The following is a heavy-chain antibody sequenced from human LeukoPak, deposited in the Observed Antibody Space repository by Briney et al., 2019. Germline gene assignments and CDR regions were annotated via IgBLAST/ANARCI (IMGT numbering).Heavy chain of an antibody. J-gene: IGHJ4*02. CDR1: GFTFSSSA. Sequence: GGSLRLSCAASGFTFSSSAMSWVRQAPGKGLEWVSSISGSGSGGSTYYADSVKGRFTISRDNSKNTLYLQMNSLSGEDTAVDYCAKPGYNRFDYWGQGTVVTVSS. CDR3: AKPGYNRFDY. D-gene: IGHD5-24*01. CDR2: ISGSGSGGST. V-gene: IGHV3-23*01.